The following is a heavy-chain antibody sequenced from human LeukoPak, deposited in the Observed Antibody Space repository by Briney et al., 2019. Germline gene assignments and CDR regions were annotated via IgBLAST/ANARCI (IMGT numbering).Heavy chain of an antibody. Sequence: PSETLSLTCTVSGGSISSYYWSWIRQPPGKGLEWIGYIYYSGSTNYNPSLKSRVTISVDTSKNQFSLKLSSVTAADTAVYYCARHGFWSGYYIDYWGQGTLVTVSS. CDR3: ARHGFWSGYYIDY. V-gene: IGHV4-59*01. CDR1: GGSISSYY. CDR2: IYYSGST. J-gene: IGHJ4*02. D-gene: IGHD3-3*01.